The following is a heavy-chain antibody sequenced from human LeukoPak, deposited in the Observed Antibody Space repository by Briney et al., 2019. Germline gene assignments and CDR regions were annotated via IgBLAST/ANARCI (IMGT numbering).Heavy chain of an antibody. V-gene: IGHV3-23*01. J-gene: IGHJ4*02. D-gene: IGHD2-8*01. CDR3: ARRTGALCTKSICRFDS. Sequence: GGSLRLSCAASGFIFHTYAMSWVRQPPGKGLEWVSTITASGNYTACADSVQGRFTISRDSSKNTVYLQMNSLRAEDTAVYYCARRTGALCTKSICRFDSWGQGTLVAVSS. CDR2: ITASGNYT. CDR1: GFIFHTYA.